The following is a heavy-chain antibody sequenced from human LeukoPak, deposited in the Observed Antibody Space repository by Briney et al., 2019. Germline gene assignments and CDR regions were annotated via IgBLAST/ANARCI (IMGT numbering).Heavy chain of an antibody. CDR2: IWYDGSNK. J-gene: IGHJ4*02. D-gene: IGHD5-18*01. CDR3: AKGHVDTAMDIHFDY. V-gene: IGHV3-33*06. Sequence: PGRTLRLSCAASGFTFSSYGMHWVRQAPGKGLEWVAVIWYDGSNKYYADSVKGRFTISRDNSKNTLYLQMNSLRAEDTAVYYCAKGHVDTAMDIHFDYWGQGTLVTVSS. CDR1: GFTFSSYG.